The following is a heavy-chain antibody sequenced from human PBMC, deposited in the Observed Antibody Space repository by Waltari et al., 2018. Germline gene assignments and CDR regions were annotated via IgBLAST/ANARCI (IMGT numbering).Heavy chain of an antibody. D-gene: IGHD2-8*01. V-gene: IGHV3-74*03. CDR3: SRAACTTFCPGWFDP. CDR1: DFTFTDYW. CDR2: IRPNAGDT. Sequence: EVQLVESGGGLVEPGGSLRLSCTASDFTFTDYWMHWVRQAPGKGLEWRSHIRPNAGDTKYADSVQGRFTVSRDNAKNTLYLQMINLKAEDTAVYYCSRAACTTFCPGWFDPWGQGTLVAVSS. J-gene: IGHJ5*02.